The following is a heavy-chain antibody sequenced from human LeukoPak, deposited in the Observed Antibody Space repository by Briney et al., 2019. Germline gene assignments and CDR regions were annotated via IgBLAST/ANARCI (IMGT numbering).Heavy chain of an antibody. CDR1: GFTFSSYE. CDR2: ISISGSTI. CDR3: AGFDYYGSESYYNHFDS. Sequence: GESLKISCKGSGFTFSSYEMNWVRQAPGKGLEWVSYISISGSTIYYADSVKGRFTISRDNAKNSLYLQMNSLRAEDTAVYYCAGFDYYGSESYYNHFDSWGQGTLVTVSS. V-gene: IGHV3-48*03. D-gene: IGHD3-10*01. J-gene: IGHJ4*02.